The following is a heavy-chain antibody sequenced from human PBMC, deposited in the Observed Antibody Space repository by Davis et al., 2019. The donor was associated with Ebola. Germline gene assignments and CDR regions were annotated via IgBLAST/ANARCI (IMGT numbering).Heavy chain of an antibody. V-gene: IGHV4-59*08. Sequence: MPSETLSLTCTVSGGSISNYYWSWIRQPPGKGLEWIGNIYYSGSTNYNPSLESRFTISVDTSKNHFSLKLSSVTAADTAVYYCARHKGLDPWGQGTLVTVSS. CDR3: ARHKGLDP. CDR1: GGSISNYY. CDR2: IYYSGST. J-gene: IGHJ5*02.